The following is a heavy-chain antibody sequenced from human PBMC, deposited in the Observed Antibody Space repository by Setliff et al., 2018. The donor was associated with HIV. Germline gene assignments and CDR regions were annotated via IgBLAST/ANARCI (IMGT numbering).Heavy chain of an antibody. CDR3: AKEQEIGSYLDP. CDR1: GGAFISHT. D-gene: IGHD2-2*02. V-gene: IGHV1-69*04. CDR2: IIPILGIP. Sequence: SVKVSCKASGGAFISHTFTWVRQAPGQGLEWMGRIIPILGIPNYAQNFQGRLTISADKSTRTAYLELSSLRSDDSAVNFCAKEQEIGSYLDPWGQGTLVTVSS. J-gene: IGHJ5*02.